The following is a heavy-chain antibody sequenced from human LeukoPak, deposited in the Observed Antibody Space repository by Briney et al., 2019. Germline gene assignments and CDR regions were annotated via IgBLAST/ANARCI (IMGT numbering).Heavy chain of an antibody. CDR1: GYSISSGYY. D-gene: IGHD3-10*01. CDR2: IYYSGST. V-gene: IGHV4-61*01. CDR3: ARAGYYYGSGSRGWFDP. Sequence: SETLSLTCTVSGYSISSGYYWGWIRQPPGKGLEWIGYIYYSGSTNYNPSLMSRVTISVDTSKNQFSLKLSSVTAADTAVYYCARAGYYYGSGSRGWFDPWGQGTLVTVSS. J-gene: IGHJ5*02.